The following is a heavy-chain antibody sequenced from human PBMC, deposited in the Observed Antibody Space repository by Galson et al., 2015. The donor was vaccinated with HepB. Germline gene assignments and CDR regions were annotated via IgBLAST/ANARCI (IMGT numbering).Heavy chain of an antibody. J-gene: IGHJ5*02. V-gene: IGHV3-53*05. CDR1: GFIVSSNY. CDR3: ARDRDDGFDP. D-gene: IGHD1-1*01. Sequence: SLRLSCAASGFIVSSNYMNWVRQAPGKGLEWVSIIYTDGDTYYADSVKGRFTIFRDTSRNTVSLQMNSLRAEDTAVYYCARDRDDGFDPWGQGTLVTVSS. CDR2: IYTDGDT.